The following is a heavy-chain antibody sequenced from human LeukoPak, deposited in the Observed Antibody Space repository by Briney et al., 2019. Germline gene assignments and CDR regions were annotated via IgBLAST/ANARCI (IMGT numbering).Heavy chain of an antibody. D-gene: IGHD3-9*01. CDR2: ISGSGGST. Sequence: PGGSLRLSCAASGFTFGTSAMSWVRQAPGKGLEWVPGISGSGGSTNYADSVKGRFTISRDNSKNTLYLQMNSLRAEDTAVYYCAKAKGYFDWLFEGNYFDYWGQGTLVTVSS. V-gene: IGHV3-23*01. CDR3: AKAKGYFDWLFEGNYFDY. CDR1: GFTFGTSA. J-gene: IGHJ4*02.